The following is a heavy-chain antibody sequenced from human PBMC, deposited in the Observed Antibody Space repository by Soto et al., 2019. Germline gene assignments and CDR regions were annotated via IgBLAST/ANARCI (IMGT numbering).Heavy chain of an antibody. J-gene: IGHJ4*02. V-gene: IGHV1-69*02. CDR3: ERHYCNGGSCDND. Sequence: ASVKVSCKASGGTFSSYTISWVRQAPGQGLEWMGRIIPILGIANYAQKFQGRVTITADKSTSTAYMELSSLRSEDTAVYYCERHYCNGGSCDNDWGQGTLVTVSS. CDR1: GGTFSSYT. D-gene: IGHD2-15*01. CDR2: IIPILGIA.